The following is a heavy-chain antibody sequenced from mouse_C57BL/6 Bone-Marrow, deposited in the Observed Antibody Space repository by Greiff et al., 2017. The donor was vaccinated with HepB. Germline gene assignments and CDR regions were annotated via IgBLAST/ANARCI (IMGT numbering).Heavy chain of an antibody. Sequence: EVKLMESGGGLVKPGGSLKLSCAASGFTFSSYAMSWVRQTPEKRLEWVATISDGGSYTYYPDNVKGRFTISRDNAKNNLYLQMSHLKSEDTAMYYCARYYYGSSLAYWGQGTLVTVSA. V-gene: IGHV5-4*03. D-gene: IGHD1-1*01. CDR2: ISDGGSYT. CDR3: ARYYYGSSLAY. J-gene: IGHJ3*01. CDR1: GFTFSSYA.